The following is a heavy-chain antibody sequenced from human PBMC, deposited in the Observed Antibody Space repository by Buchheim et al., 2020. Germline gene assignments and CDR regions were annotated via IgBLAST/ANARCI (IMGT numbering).Heavy chain of an antibody. CDR2: ITGSSDST. V-gene: IGHV3-23*01. D-gene: IGHD6-19*01. J-gene: IGHJ4*02. Sequence: EVQLLESGGGLVQSGGSLRLSCAASEFTFSSYAMSWVRQAPGRGLEWVSAITGSSDSTYYVDSVKGRFTISRDNSKNTLYFQMNSLRAEDTAVYYCAKGSSSNGWYYFDYWGQGTL. CDR1: EFTFSSYA. CDR3: AKGSSSNGWYYFDY.